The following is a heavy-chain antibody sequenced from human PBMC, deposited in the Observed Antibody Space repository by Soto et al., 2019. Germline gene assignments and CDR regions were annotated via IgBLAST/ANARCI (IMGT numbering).Heavy chain of an antibody. CDR2: SNPYNGHK. J-gene: IGHJ5*01. V-gene: IGHV1-18*01. CDR1: GYSFSYYG. CDR3: VRDRLRGYDNSGFYS. D-gene: IGHD3-22*01. Sequence: GASVKVSCKAFGYSFSYYGINWVRQAPGQGLEWMGWSNPYNGHKNYAQKFADRLTMTTDTSTATVPMELRNLKSDDTAVYYCVRDRLRGYDNSGFYSWG.